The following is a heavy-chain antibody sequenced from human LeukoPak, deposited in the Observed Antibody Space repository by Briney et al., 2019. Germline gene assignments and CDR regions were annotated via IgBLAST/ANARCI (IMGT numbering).Heavy chain of an antibody. D-gene: IGHD2-15*01. CDR3: ARHGWCSGGSCYLGAFGY. V-gene: IGHV4-4*07. CDR2: IFTTGST. Sequence: SETLSLTCTVSGGSMRNSYWSWIRQPAGKGLEWVGRIFTTGSTNYNPSLKSRVTMSIDTSKNQFSLKMTSVTAADTAVYYCARHGWCSGGSCYLGAFGYWGQGTLAPVSS. J-gene: IGHJ4*02. CDR1: GGSMRNSY.